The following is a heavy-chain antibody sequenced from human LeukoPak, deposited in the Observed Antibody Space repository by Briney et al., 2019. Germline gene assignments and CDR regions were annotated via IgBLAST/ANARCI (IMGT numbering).Heavy chain of an antibody. CDR2: MNSNSGNT. V-gene: IGHV1-8*03. D-gene: IGHD1-20*01. CDR3: AIGLTGEFDS. J-gene: IGHJ4*02. Sequence: ASVKVSCKASGYTLTSYDINWVRQATGQGLEWMGWMNSNSGNTGYAQKFQGRVTITRNTSISTAYMELSSLRSEDTAVYYCAIGLTGEFDSWGQGTLITVSS. CDR1: GYTLTSYD.